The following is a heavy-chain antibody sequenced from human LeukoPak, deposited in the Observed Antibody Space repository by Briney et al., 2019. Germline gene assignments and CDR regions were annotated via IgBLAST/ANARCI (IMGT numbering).Heavy chain of an antibody. J-gene: IGHJ4*02. CDR2: IYSGGST. CDR1: GFTVSSSY. CDR3: AKGYNYAYEY. V-gene: IGHV3-53*01. Sequence: GGSLRLSCAASGFTVSSSYMSWVRQAPGKGLEWVSLIYSGGSTYYADSVKGRFTTSRDNSKNTLYLQMNSLRPEDTAVYYCAKGYNYAYEYWGQGTLVTVSS. D-gene: IGHD5-18*01.